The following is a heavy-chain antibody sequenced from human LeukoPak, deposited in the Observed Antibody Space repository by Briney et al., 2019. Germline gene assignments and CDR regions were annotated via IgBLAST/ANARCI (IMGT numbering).Heavy chain of an antibody. CDR2: IRSKANSYAT. V-gene: IGHV3-73*01. Sequence: QPGVSLKLSCAASGVTFSGSAMHWVRQASGKGLEWVGRIRSKANSYATAYAASVKGRFTISRDDSKNTAYLQMNSLKTEDTAVYYCTTGCSSTSCDIDYWGQGTLVTVSS. CDR3: TTGCSSTSCDIDY. CDR1: GVTFSGSA. J-gene: IGHJ4*02. D-gene: IGHD2-2*01.